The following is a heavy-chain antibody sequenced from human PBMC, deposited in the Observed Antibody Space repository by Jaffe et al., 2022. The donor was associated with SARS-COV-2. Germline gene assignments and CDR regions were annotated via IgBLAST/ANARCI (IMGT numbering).Heavy chain of an antibody. D-gene: IGHD2-15*01. CDR2: IGSSSSTI. Sequence: EVQLVESGGGLVQPGGSLRLSCAASGFTISSYSMNWVRQAPGKGLEWLSYIGSSSSTIYYADSVKGRFTISRDNGKNSLHLQMNSLRAEDTAVYYCVGGSSRFDYWGQGTLVSVSS. CDR3: VGGSSRFDY. V-gene: IGHV3-48*01. CDR1: GFTISSYS. J-gene: IGHJ4*02.